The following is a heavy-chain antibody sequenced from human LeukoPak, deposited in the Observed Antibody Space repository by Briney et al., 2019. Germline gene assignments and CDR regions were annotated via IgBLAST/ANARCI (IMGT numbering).Heavy chain of an antibody. CDR2: ISRNGGGT. Sequence: RASVKVSCTASGYTFSGYYMRWVRQAPGQGLEWMGCISRNGGGTNYAQKFQGRVNMTRDTSISTAYMELSRLRSDDTAVYYCARGTDTAMVIARYRGQGTLVTVSS. D-gene: IGHD5-18*01. V-gene: IGHV1-2*02. CDR1: GYTFSGYY. CDR3: ARGTDTAMVIARY. J-gene: IGHJ4*02.